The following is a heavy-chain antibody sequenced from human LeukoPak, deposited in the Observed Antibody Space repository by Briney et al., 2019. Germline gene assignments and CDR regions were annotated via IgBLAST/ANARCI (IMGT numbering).Heavy chain of an antibody. Sequence: SQTLSLTCAISGDSVSSNSAGWNWIRQSPSRGLEWLGRTYYRSKWYNDYAVSVKSRITINPDTSKNQFSLQLNSVTLEDTAVYYCARHYQFWVKTGHYYYYGMDVWGQGTTVTVSS. D-gene: IGHD3-3*02. V-gene: IGHV6-1*01. J-gene: IGHJ6*02. CDR1: GDSVSSNSAG. CDR2: TYYRSKWYN. CDR3: ARHYQFWVKTGHYYYYGMDV.